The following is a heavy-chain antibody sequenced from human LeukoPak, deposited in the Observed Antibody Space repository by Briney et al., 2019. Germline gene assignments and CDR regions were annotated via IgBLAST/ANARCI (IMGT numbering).Heavy chain of an antibody. Sequence: SETLSLTCTVSGGSISSYYWSWIRQPPGKGLEWIGYIYYSGSTNYNSSLKSRVTISVDTSKSQLSLKLSSVTAADTAVYYCARMYSSGWYFDLWGRGTLVTVFS. CDR3: ARMYSSGWYFDL. V-gene: IGHV4-59*01. CDR2: IYYSGST. D-gene: IGHD6-19*01. J-gene: IGHJ2*01. CDR1: GGSISSYY.